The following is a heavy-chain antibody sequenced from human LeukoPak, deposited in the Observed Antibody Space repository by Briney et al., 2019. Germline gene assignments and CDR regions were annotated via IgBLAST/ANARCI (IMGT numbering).Heavy chain of an antibody. Sequence: SVKVSCKASGGTFSSYAISWVRQAPGQGLEWMGRIIPILGIANYAQKFQGRVTITADESTSTAYMELSSLRSEDTAVYYCARGDYDFWSGYYTVTRWFDPWGQGTLVTVSS. V-gene: IGHV1-69*04. CDR3: ARGDYDFWSGYYTVTRWFDP. J-gene: IGHJ5*02. CDR2: IIPILGIA. D-gene: IGHD3-3*01. CDR1: GGTFSSYA.